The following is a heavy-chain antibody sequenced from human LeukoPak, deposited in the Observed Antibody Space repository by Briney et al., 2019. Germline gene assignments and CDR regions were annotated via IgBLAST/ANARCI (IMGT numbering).Heavy chain of an antibody. Sequence: ASQTLSLTCTVSGGSITSGSYYWSWIRQPAGKGLVWIGRIYTSGSTNYNPYLKSRVNISVDTSKNQFSLKLSSVTAADTAVYYCAGDLGYSSSSGDWFDPWGQGTLVTVSS. J-gene: IGHJ5*02. CDR1: GGSITSGSYY. CDR2: IYTSGST. CDR3: AGDLGYSSSSGDWFDP. V-gene: IGHV4-61*02. D-gene: IGHD6-6*01.